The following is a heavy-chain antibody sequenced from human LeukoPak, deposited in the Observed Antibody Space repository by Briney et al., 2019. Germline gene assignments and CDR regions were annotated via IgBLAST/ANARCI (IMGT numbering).Heavy chain of an antibody. D-gene: IGHD4-17*01. J-gene: IGHJ5*02. CDR3: ARDYGDYSGDWFDH. CDR2: IIPIFGTA. V-gene: IGHV1-69*05. CDR1: GGTFSSYA. Sequence: SVKVSCKASGGTFSSYAISWVRQAPGQGLEWMGGIIPIFGTANYAQKFQGRVTITMDESTSTAYMELSSLRSEDTAVYYCARDYGDYSGDWFDHWGQGTLVTVSS.